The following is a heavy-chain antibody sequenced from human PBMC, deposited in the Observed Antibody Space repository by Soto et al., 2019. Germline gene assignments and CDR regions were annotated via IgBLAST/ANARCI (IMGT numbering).Heavy chain of an antibody. V-gene: IGHV3-11*01. D-gene: IGHD5-18*01. J-gene: IGHJ6*03. CDR1: GFTFSDYY. CDR3: GRGRGGYGYRSKYYYNMDV. Sequence: QVQLVESGGGVVKPGGSLRLSCAASGFTFSDYYMSWIRQAPGKRLEWVSYISGSGDTIYYADSVKGRFTISRDSAQNSLSLQMTGLRAEDTALYYCGRGRGGYGYRSKYYYNMDVWGKGTTVTVSS. CDR2: ISGSGDTI.